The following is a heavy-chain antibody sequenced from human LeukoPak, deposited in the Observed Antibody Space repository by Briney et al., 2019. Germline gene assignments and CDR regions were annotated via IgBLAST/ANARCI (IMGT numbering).Heavy chain of an antibody. CDR3: ARVHEQQLVLRSDWYFDL. J-gene: IGHJ2*01. Sequence: PSETLSLTCTVSGGSISSYYWSWIRQPPGKGLEWIGYIYYSGSTNYNPSLKSRVTISVDTSKNQFSLKLSSVTAADTAVYYCARVHEQQLVLRSDWYFDLWGRGTQVTVSS. V-gene: IGHV4-59*01. CDR2: IYYSGST. CDR1: GGSISSYY. D-gene: IGHD6-13*01.